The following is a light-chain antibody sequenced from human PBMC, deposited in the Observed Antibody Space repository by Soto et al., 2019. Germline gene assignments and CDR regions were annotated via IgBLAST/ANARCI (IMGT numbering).Light chain of an antibody. J-gene: IGKJ2*01. CDR3: QQLNSYPYT. Sequence: DIPLTQSPSFLSASVGDRVTITCRAGQGISSYLAWYQQKPGKVPKLLIYAASTLQSGVPSRFSGSGSGTEFTLTISSLQPEDFATYYCQQLNSYPYTFGQGTKLEIK. V-gene: IGKV1-9*01. CDR2: AAS. CDR1: QGISSY.